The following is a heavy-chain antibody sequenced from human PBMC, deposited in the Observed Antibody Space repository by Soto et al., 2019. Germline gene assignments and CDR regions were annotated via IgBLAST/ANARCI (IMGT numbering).Heavy chain of an antibody. J-gene: IGHJ6*03. CDR3: ARTLRSIAARPSYYMDV. CDR1: GYTFTSYG. D-gene: IGHD6-6*01. V-gene: IGHV1-8*02. Sequence: ASVKVSCKASGYTFTSYGISWVRQAPGQGLEWMGWMNPYSGNTGYAQKFQGRVTMTRNTSTSTAYMELSSLRSEDTAVYYCARTLRSIAARPSYYMDVWGKGTTVTVSS. CDR2: MNPYSGNT.